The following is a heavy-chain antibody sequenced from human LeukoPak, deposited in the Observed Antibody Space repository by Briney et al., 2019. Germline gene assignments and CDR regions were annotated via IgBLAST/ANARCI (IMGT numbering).Heavy chain of an antibody. J-gene: IGHJ4*02. D-gene: IGHD4-17*01. CDR2: IIPIFGTA. Sequence: SVKVSCKASGGTFSSYAISWVRQAPGQGLEWMGGIIPIFGTANYAQKFQGRVTITADESTSTAYMELSSLRSEDTAVYYCARERRLPTVTTPYYFDYWGQGTLVTVSS. CDR1: GGTFSSYA. V-gene: IGHV1-69*01. CDR3: ARERRLPTVTTPYYFDY.